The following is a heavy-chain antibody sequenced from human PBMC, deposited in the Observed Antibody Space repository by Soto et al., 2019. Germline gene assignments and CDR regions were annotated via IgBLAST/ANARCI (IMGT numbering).Heavy chain of an antibody. CDR2: MSYDGSDT. CDR3: TIVRVADSALDH. D-gene: IGHD3-10*02. J-gene: IGHJ4*02. CDR1: GFIFSNNG. V-gene: IGHV3-30*02. Sequence: PGGSLRLSCVGSGFIFSNNGMHWVRQTPGKGLEWVAFMSYDGSDTFYADSVRGRFTISRDNSKNSLFLHMSNLRAEDTAMYYCTIVRVADSALDHWGQGTLVTVSS.